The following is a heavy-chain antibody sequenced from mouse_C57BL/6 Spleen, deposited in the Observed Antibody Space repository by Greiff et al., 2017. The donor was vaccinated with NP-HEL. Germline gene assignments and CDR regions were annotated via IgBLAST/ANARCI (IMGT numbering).Heavy chain of an antibody. Sequence: EVKLMESGGGLVKPGGSLKLSCAASGFTFSSYAMSWVRQTPEKRLEWVATISDGGSYTYYPDNVKGRFTISRDNAKNNLYLQMSHLKSEDTAMYYCARDLRDYYGSSYAMDYWGQGTSVTVSS. J-gene: IGHJ4*01. D-gene: IGHD1-1*01. CDR1: GFTFSSYA. CDR3: ARDLRDYYGSSYAMDY. CDR2: ISDGGSYT. V-gene: IGHV5-4*01.